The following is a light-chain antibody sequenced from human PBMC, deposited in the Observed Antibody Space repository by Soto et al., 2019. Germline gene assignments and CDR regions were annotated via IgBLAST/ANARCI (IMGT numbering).Light chain of an antibody. J-gene: IGLJ3*02. CDR1: GSNIGTNT. Sequence: QSALTQPPSASGTPGQRVTISCSVSGSNIGTNTVNWYQQLPGTAPKLLIYRTDQRPAGIPDRFSGSKSGTSASLDISGLQSDDEADYYCTAWDGSLDGRVFGGGTKLTVL. V-gene: IGLV1-44*01. CDR3: TAWDGSLDGRV. CDR2: RTD.